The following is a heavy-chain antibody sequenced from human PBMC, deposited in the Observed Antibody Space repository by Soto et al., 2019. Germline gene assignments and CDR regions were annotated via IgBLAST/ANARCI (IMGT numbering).Heavy chain of an antibody. CDR2: ISAYNGNT. CDR3: ARDIVVVPPGYGMDV. CDR1: GYTFTNYG. D-gene: IGHD2-2*01. Sequence: VASVKVSCKASGYTFTNYGISWVRQAPGQGLEWMGWISAYNGNTNYAQKFQGRVTITADESTSTAYMELSSLRSEDTAVYYCARDIVVVPPGYGMDVWGQGTTVTVSS. V-gene: IGHV1-18*04. J-gene: IGHJ6*02.